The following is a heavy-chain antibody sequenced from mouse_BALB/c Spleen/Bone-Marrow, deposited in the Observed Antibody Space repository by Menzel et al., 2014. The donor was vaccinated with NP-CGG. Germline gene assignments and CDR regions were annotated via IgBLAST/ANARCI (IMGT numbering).Heavy chain of an antibody. Sequence: VQLQQSGAEAVKPGASVRLSCKTSGYTFTNYWMHWVKQRPGQGLEWIGDINPSNGRATYSEKFKSKATLTVDTSSSTAYMQLSSLTSEDSAVYYCARYYNYYFDVWGAGTTVTVSS. CDR2: INPSNGRA. V-gene: IGHV1S81*02. D-gene: IGHD1-1*01. J-gene: IGHJ1*01. CDR1: GYTFTNYW. CDR3: ARYYNYYFDV.